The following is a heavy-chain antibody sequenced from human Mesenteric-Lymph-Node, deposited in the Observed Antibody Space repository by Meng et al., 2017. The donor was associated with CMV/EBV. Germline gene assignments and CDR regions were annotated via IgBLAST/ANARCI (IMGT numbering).Heavy chain of an antibody. CDR3: TGDSVSNPNLDY. CDR1: GFNVRDKY. D-gene: IGHD3-10*01. Sequence: GHWLGSGGGLVQPGGSLRLSCAASGFNVRDKYMSWVRQAPGKGLEWVCIIYRGDNTYYIDSVKDRFTVSRDNSKNTMYLQMNSLRVEDTAVYYCTGDSVSNPNLDYWGQGTLVTVSS. J-gene: IGHJ4*02. V-gene: IGHV3-66*01. CDR2: IYRGDNT.